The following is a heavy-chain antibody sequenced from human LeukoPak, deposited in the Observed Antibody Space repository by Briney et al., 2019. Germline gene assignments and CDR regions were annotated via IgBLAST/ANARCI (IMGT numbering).Heavy chain of an antibody. V-gene: IGHV3-23*01. D-gene: IGHD6-6*01. CDR2: ISGSGGST. Sequence: GGSLRLSCAASGFTFSSYAMSWVRQAPGKGLVWVSAISGSGGSTYYADSVKGRFTISRDNSKNTLYLQMNSLRAEDTAVYYCAKRAAEYSSSSPFYYYMDVWGKGTTVTVSS. J-gene: IGHJ6*03. CDR1: GFTFSSYA. CDR3: AKRAAEYSSSSPFYYYMDV.